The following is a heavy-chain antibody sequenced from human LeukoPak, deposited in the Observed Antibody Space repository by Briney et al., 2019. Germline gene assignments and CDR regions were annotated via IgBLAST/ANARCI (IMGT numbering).Heavy chain of an antibody. Sequence: GGSLRLSCAASGFAFSTYNMNWVRQAPGKGLEWVSSISGSGRSTYADSVRGRFTISRDNAKNSLYLQMNSLRAEDTALYFCARDHREKYDILTGYFFDYWGQGTLVTVSS. CDR3: ARDHREKYDILTGYFFDY. CDR2: ISGSGR. V-gene: IGHV3-21*01. D-gene: IGHD3-9*01. J-gene: IGHJ4*02. CDR1: GFAFSTYN.